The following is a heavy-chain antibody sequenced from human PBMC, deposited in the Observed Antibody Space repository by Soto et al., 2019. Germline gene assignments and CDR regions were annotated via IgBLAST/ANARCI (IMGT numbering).Heavy chain of an antibody. CDR3: ARLDCSTRRCYSGNFYYGMDV. J-gene: IGHJ6*02. V-gene: IGHV5-51*01. Sequence: GESLKISCKASGYGFSSYWIGWVRQRPGKGLELMGIIYPGDSDTRYSPSFQGQVTISADKSISTAYLQWSGLKASDTAMYYCARLDCSTRRCYSGNFYYGMDVWGQGTTVTVSS. D-gene: IGHD2-2*01. CDR1: GYGFSSYW. CDR2: IYPGDSDT.